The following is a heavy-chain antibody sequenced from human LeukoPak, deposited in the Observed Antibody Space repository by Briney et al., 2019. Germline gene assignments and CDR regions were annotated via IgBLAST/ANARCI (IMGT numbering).Heavy chain of an antibody. J-gene: IGHJ4*02. CDR1: GYAFTGYF. CDR2: INPNSGGT. D-gene: IGHD2-15*01. CDR3: ARPYYCSGARCLSSFDY. Sequence: GASVKVSCKASGYAFTGYFIHWVRQAPGQGLEWMGWINPNSGGTNYAQKFQGRVTMTRDTSISTAYMELSRLRSDDTAVYYCARPYYCSGARCLSSFDYWGQGTLVTVSS. V-gene: IGHV1-2*02.